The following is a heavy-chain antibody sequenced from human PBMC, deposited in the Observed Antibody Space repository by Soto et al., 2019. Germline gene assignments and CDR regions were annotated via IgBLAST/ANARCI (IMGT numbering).Heavy chain of an antibody. CDR1: GFTFSSYS. CDR2: ISSSSTI. J-gene: IGHJ6*02. CDR3: ARYYGSGSYYNEDYYYYGMDV. D-gene: IGHD3-10*01. Sequence: GGSLRLSCAASGFTFSSYSMNWVRQAPGKGLEWVSYISSSSTIYYADSVKGRFTISRDNAKNSLYLQMNSLRDEDTAVYYCARYYGSGSYYNEDYYYYGMDVWGQGTTVTVSS. V-gene: IGHV3-48*02.